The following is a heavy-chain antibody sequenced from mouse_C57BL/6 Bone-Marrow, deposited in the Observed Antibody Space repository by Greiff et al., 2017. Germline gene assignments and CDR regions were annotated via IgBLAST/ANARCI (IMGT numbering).Heavy chain of an antibody. CDR1: GYTFTSYW. D-gene: IGHD2-2*01. CDR3: ATGGYEEGNYYWYFDV. V-gene: IGHV1-74*01. CDR2: IHPSDSAT. J-gene: IGHJ1*03. Sequence: QVQLQQPGAELVKPGASVKVSCKASGYTFTSYWMHWVKQRPGQGLEWIGRIHPSDSATNYNQKFKGKATLTVDTSSSTAYMQLSSLTSEYSAVYYCATGGYEEGNYYWYFDVWGTGTTVTVSS.